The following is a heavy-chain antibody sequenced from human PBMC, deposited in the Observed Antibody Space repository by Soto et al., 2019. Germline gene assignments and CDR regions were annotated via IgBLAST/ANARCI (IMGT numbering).Heavy chain of an antibody. CDR1: GGSFSGYY. CDR2: INHSGST. J-gene: IGHJ5*02. V-gene: IGHV4-34*01. D-gene: IGHD3-22*01. CDR3: ASGELNYDSSGSGWFDP. Sequence: SETLSLTCAVDGGSFSGYYWSWIRQAPGKGLEWIGEINHSGSTNYNPSLKSRVTISVDTSKNQFSLKLSSVTAADTAVYYCASGELNYDSSGSGWFDPSGQGTLATVS.